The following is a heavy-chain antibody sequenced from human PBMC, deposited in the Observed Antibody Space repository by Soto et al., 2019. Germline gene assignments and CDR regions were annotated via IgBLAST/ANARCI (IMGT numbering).Heavy chain of an antibody. CDR2: IWYDGSNK. V-gene: IGHV3-33*01. CDR3: ARFLGRDHLADY. D-gene: IGHD3-16*01. Sequence: GGSLRLSCAASGFTFSSYGMHWVRQAPGKGLEWVAVIWYDGSNKYYADSVKGRFTISRDNSKNTLYLQMNSLRAEDTAVYYCARFLGRDHLADYWGQGTLVTVSS. CDR1: GFTFSSYG. J-gene: IGHJ4*02.